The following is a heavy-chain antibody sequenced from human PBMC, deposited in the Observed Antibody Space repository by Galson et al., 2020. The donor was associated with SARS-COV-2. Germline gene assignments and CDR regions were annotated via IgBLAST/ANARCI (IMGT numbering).Heavy chain of an antibody. Sequence: ASVKVSCKASGYTFSDYYMHWVRRAPGQGLEWMGWINPNSGATDYAQKFQGRVTMTSDTSITTAYMELSSLRSDDTAVYYCTRGGDWDAFDIWGQGTMVSVSP. CDR3: TRGGDWDAFDI. J-gene: IGHJ3*02. D-gene: IGHD2-21*01. V-gene: IGHV1-2*02. CDR1: GYTFSDYY. CDR2: INPNSGAT.